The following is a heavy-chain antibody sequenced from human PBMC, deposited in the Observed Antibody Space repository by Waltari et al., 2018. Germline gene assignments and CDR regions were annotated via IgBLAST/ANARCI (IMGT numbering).Heavy chain of an antibody. J-gene: IGHJ4*02. V-gene: IGHV3-15*04. CDR1: GLSFSNGW. CDR2: IEANKDGGAT. Sequence: EVQLVESGGGLAKPGGSLRLSCVASGLSFSNGWMRWVRQAPGKGLEWVGRIEANKDGGATNYAAPVKGRFIISRDDSKNTLYLQLTGLTSEDTAVYFCATSNHDGSGISFDYWGQGTLVAVSS. D-gene: IGHD3-10*01. CDR3: ATSNHDGSGISFDY.